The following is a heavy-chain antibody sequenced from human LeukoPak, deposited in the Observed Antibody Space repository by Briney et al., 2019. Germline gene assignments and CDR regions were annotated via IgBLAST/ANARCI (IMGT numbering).Heavy chain of an antibody. V-gene: IGHV3-23*01. Sequence: GGSLRLSCAASGCTFSSYAWSWVRQAPGKGLEWVGAISGSGGSTYYADTVNGRFTISTDNPKNTLQLQMNSPRADDTAVYYCPTIVVVTASPFFDYWGQGTLVTVSS. CDR1: GCTFSSYA. CDR3: PTIVVVTASPFFDY. D-gene: IGHD2-21*02. J-gene: IGHJ4*02. CDR2: ISGSGGST.